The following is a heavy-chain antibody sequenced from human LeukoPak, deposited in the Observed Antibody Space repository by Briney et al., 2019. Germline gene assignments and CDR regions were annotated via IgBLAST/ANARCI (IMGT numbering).Heavy chain of an antibody. J-gene: IGHJ4*02. CDR3: ARDPAAHPAFDY. Sequence: GGSLRLSCAASGFTFSDYYMSWIRQAPGKGLEWVSYISSSGSTIYYADSVKGRFTISRDNAKSSLYLQMNSLRAEDTAVYYCARDPAAHPAFDYWGQGTLVTVSS. CDR2: ISSSGSTI. D-gene: IGHD6-6*01. CDR1: GFTFSDYY. V-gene: IGHV3-11*01.